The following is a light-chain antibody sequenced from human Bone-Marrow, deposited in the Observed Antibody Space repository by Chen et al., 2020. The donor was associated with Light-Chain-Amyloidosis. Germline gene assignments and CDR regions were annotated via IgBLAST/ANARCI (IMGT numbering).Light chain of an antibody. CDR1: KLGEKY. V-gene: IGLV3-25*03. CDR2: QDT. J-gene: IGLJ2*01. CDR3: QSADSSGTYEVI. Sequence: SYELTQPPSVSVSPGQTARITCSGDKLGEKYTCWYQQKPGQSPLLVVYQDTKRPSGIPERFSGSSSGTTATLTISGVQAEDEADYHCQSADSSGTYEVIFGGGTKLTVL.